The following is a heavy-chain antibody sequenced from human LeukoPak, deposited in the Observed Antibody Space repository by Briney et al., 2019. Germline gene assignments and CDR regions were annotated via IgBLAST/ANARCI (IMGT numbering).Heavy chain of an antibody. CDR2: MNPNSGGT. J-gene: IGHJ4*02. CDR1: GYTFTSYD. Sequence: GASVKVSCKASGYTFTSYDINWVRQTTGQGLEWMGWMNPNSGGTTYAQKFQDWVIMSWDTSISTAYMELNRLRSDDTAVYYCARYMAEGYNSSSLLIDYWGQGTLVTVSS. D-gene: IGHD6-13*01. V-gene: IGHV1-2*04. CDR3: ARYMAEGYNSSSLLIDY.